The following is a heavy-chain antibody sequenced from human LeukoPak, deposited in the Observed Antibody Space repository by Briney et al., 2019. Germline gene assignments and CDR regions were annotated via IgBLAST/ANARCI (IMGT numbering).Heavy chain of an antibody. D-gene: IGHD6-13*01. J-gene: IGHJ6*02. CDR1: GYTFTSYW. CDR3: VVQAALGTSGV. Sequence: GESLKISCQGSGYTFTSYWIGWVRQMPGKGLEWMGNIYPGDSDRGYSPSFQGLVTISADKSVSTAYLQWSSLRASDTAIYYCVVQAALGTSGVWGQGTTVTVSS. V-gene: IGHV5-51*01. CDR2: IYPGDSDR.